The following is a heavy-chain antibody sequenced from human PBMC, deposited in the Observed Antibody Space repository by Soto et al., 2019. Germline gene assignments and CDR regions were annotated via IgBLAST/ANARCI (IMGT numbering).Heavy chain of an antibody. J-gene: IGHJ4*02. Sequence: SETLSLTCTVSGVSISSYYWSWIRQPPGKGLEWIGYIYYSGNTNYNPSLKSRVTISIDASKNQFSLELSSVSAADSAVYFCARGIGQQLPPLDWGQGTLVTVSS. V-gene: IGHV4-59*01. D-gene: IGHD6-13*01. CDR1: GVSISSYY. CDR3: ARGIGQQLPPLD. CDR2: IYYSGNT.